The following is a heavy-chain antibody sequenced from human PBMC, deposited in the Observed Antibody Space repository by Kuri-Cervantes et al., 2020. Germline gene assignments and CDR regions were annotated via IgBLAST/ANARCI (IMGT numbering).Heavy chain of an antibody. Sequence: GSLRLSCAVYGGSFSDYYWSWIRQPSGKGLEWIGEINHSGSTNYNPSLKSRVTISVDTSKNQFSLELSSVTAADTAVYYCARGPNLLRNWGQGTLVTVSS. D-gene: IGHD3-22*01. V-gene: IGHV4-34*01. CDR2: INHSGST. CDR1: GGSFSDYY. CDR3: ARGPNLLRN. J-gene: IGHJ4*02.